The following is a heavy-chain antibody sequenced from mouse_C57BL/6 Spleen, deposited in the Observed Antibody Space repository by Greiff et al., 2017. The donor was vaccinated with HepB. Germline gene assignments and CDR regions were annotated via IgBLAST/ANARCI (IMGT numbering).Heavy chain of an antibody. J-gene: IGHJ1*03. CDR3: ARGGLLWYFDV. D-gene: IGHD2-3*01. V-gene: IGHV1-76*01. Sequence: VKLMESGAELVRPGASVKLSCKASGYTFTDYYINWVKQRPGQGLEWIARIYPGSGNTYYNEKFKGKATLTAEKSSSTAYMQLSSLTSEDSAVYFCARGGLLWYFDVWGTGTTVTVSS. CDR2: IYPGSGNT. CDR1: GYTFTDYY.